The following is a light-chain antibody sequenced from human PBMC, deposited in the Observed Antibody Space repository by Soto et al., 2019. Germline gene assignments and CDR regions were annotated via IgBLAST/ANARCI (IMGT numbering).Light chain of an antibody. CDR3: ASYTGSDTLV. V-gene: IGLV2-8*01. CDR1: SSDVGGYNY. J-gene: IGLJ2*01. CDR2: EVS. Sequence: QSVLTQPPSASGSPGQSVTISCTGTSSDVGGYNYVSWYQQHPGKAPKLMIYEVSKRPSGVPDRLSGSKSGNTASMTVSGLQVEDEADYYFASYTGSDTLVFGGGTKVTVL.